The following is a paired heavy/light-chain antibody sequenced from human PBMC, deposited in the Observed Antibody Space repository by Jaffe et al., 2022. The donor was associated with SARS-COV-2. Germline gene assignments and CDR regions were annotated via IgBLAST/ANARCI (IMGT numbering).Heavy chain of an antibody. CDR1: GFTFDDYA. V-gene: IGHV3-43*02. CDR3: AKDMRVSGYSYGGNYYYYGMDV. Sequence: EVQLVESGGGVVQPGGSLRLSCAASGFTFDDYAMHWVRQAPGKGLEWVSLISGDGGSTYYADSVKGRFTISRDNSKNSLYLQMNSLRTEDTALYYCAKDMRVSGYSYGGNYYYYGMDVWGQGTTVTVSS. CDR2: ISGDGGST. D-gene: IGHD5-18*01. J-gene: IGHJ6*02.
Light chain of an antibody. CDR1: ALPKQY. CDR3: QSADSSGTYGV. Sequence: SYELTQPPSVSVSPGQTARITCSGDALPKQYAYWYQQKPGQAPVLVIYKDSERPSGIPERFSGSSSGTTVTLTISGVQAEDEADYYCQSADSSGTYGVFGGGTKLTVL. CDR2: KDS. V-gene: IGLV3-25*03. J-gene: IGLJ2*01.